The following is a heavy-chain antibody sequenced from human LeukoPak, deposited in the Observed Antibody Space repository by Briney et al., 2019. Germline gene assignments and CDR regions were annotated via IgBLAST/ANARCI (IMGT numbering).Heavy chain of an antibody. V-gene: IGHV1-18*01. D-gene: IGHD3-16*02. J-gene: IGHJ4*02. CDR1: GGTFSSYG. Sequence: GASVKVSCKASGGTFSSYGISWVRQAPGQGLEWMGWISAYNGNTNYAQKLQGRVTMTTDTSTSTAYMELRSLRSDDTAVYYCARDYTVFGGVIVVDYWGQGTLVTVSS. CDR3: ARDYTVFGGVIVVDY. CDR2: ISAYNGNT.